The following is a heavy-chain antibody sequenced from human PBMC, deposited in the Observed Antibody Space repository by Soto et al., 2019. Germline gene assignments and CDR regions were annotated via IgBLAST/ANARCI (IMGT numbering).Heavy chain of an antibody. CDR1: GGSINSYY. V-gene: IGHV4-59*01. CDR3: ARVPWQWLGGYAFDI. Sequence: QVQLQESGPGLVKPSETLSLTCTVSGGSINSYYWSWIRQPPGKGLEWIGYIYYSGSTNYNPSLKSRAPISVATSKNQFTLKLSSVTAADTAVYYCARVPWQWLGGYAFDIWGQGTMVTVSS. D-gene: IGHD6-19*01. J-gene: IGHJ3*02. CDR2: IYYSGST.